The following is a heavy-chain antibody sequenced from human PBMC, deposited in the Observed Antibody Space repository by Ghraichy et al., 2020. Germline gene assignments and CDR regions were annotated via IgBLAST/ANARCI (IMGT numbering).Heavy chain of an antibody. CDR2: IYYSGNT. J-gene: IGHJ5*01. CDR1: GGSIRSYY. Sequence: SETLSLTCTVSGGSIRSYYWSWIRQPPGKGLEWIGHIYYSGNTNYNPSLKSRVTISMDTSKHQFSLRLSSVTAADTAVYFCARQFSGNWYDYWGQGTLVTVSS. D-gene: IGHD3-3*02. V-gene: IGHV4-59*01. CDR3: ARQFSGNWYDY.